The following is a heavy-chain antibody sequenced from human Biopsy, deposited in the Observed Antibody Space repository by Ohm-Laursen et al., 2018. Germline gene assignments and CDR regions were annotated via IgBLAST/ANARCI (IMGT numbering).Heavy chain of an antibody. V-gene: IGHV1-69*06. J-gene: IGHJ1*01. D-gene: IGHD3-9*01. CDR3: ATKLTGYFHH. Sequence: VKVSCKAPGGTFSNYGVNWVRQAPGQGLEWLGGNIPILGTGNYAQKFQDRVTVAADTSTSTATMELRSLRSDDTAVYYCATKLTGYFHHWGQRTLVIVSS. CDR1: GGTFSNYG. CDR2: NIPILGTG.